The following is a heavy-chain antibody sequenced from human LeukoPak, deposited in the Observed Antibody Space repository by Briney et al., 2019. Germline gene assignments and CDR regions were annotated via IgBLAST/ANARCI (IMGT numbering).Heavy chain of an antibody. CDR2: VKHDGDT. J-gene: IGHJ5*01. D-gene: IGHD2-8*01. CDR1: GVSFNTYY. Sequence: SETLSLTCAVYGVSFNTYYWTWIRQSPDKGLEWIGEVKHDGDTNANPSLRRRVVTSVDASKNQLSLKMTSVTAADTAIYFCARGPVALPNDRLSLFFDFWGQGTLVTVSS. V-gene: IGHV4-34*01. CDR3: ARGPVALPNDRLSLFFDF.